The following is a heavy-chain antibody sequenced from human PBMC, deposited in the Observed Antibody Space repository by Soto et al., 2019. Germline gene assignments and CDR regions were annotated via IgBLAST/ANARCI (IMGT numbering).Heavy chain of an antibody. J-gene: IGHJ4*02. CDR1: GFTFSSYS. V-gene: IGHV3-48*01. CDR3: ARGRVVPAATATYYFDY. Sequence: EVQLVESGGGLVQPGGSLRLSCAASGFTFSSYSMNWVRQAPGKGLEWVSYISSSSSTIYYADSVKGRFTISRDNATNSLYLQMNSLRAEDTAVYYCARGRVVPAATATYYFDYWGQGTLVTVSS. D-gene: IGHD2-2*01. CDR2: ISSSSSTI.